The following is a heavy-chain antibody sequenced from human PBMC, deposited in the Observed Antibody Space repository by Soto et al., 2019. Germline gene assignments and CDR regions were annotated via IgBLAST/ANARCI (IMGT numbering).Heavy chain of an antibody. CDR2: FHHTGAT. J-gene: IGHJ6*02. CDR1: GGSFTKTSYY. D-gene: IGHD3-16*01. Sequence: PSETLSLTCTVSGGSFTKTSYYWSWTRQPPGKGLEWIGYFHHTGATKYNASLKGRVTISLDTSKNQLSLRLTSVTAADTAGYYCARDHDRFGPPPRSTSFYHGMDIWGRGTTVNVSS. V-gene: IGHV4-61*01. CDR3: ARDHDRFGPPPRSTSFYHGMDI.